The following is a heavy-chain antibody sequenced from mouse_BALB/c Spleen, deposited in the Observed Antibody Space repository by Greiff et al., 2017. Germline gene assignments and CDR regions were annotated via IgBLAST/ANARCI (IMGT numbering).Heavy chain of an antibody. J-gene: IGHJ4*01. CDR2: IDPENGDT. D-gene: IGHD1-1*01. Sequence: VQLQQSGAELVRSGASVKLSCTASGFNIKDYYMHWVKQRPEQGLEWIGWIDPENGDTEYAPKFQGKATMTADTSSNTAYLQLSSLTSEDTAVYFITTVVGAMDYWGQGTSVTVSS. CDR3: TTVVGAMDY. V-gene: IGHV14-4*02. CDR1: GFNIKDYY.